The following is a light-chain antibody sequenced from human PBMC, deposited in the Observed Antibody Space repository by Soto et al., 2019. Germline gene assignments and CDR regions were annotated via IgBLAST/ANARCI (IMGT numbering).Light chain of an antibody. CDR2: GAS. CDR1: HSVSSSY. J-gene: IGKJ1*01. V-gene: IGKV3-20*01. Sequence: EIVLTQSPGTLSLSPAERATLSCRASHSVSSSYLAWYQQKPGQAPRLLIYGASSRATGIPDRFSGSGSGTDFTLTISRLEPEDFAVYYCQQYGSSPRTFGQGTKVEIK. CDR3: QQYGSSPRT.